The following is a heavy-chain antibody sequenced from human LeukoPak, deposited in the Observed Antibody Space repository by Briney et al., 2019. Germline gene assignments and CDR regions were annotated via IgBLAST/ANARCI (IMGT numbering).Heavy chain of an antibody. V-gene: IGHV3-21*01. D-gene: IGHD3-10*01. CDR3: ARDRGFGELFYYYGMDV. CDR1: GFTFSSYS. CDR2: ISSSSSYI. J-gene: IGHJ6*02. Sequence: TGGSPRLSCAASGFTFSSYSMNWVRQAPGKGLEWVSSISSSSSYIYYADSVKGRFTISRDNAKNSLYLQMISLRAEDTAVYYCARDRGFGELFYYYGMDVWGQETTVTVSS.